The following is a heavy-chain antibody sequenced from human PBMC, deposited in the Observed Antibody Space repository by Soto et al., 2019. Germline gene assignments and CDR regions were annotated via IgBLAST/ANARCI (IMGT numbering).Heavy chain of an antibody. Sequence: SETLSLTCTVSGGSIISGYWSWVRQPPGKGLEWIGYISYSGNTNYNPSLKSRVTMSVDTPKNQFSLRLSSVTTADTAVYYCAGLRGYAGSPIDYWGQGTLVTVSS. V-gene: IGHV4-59*01. CDR2: ISYSGNT. J-gene: IGHJ4*02. CDR1: GGSIISGY. CDR3: AGLRGYAGSPIDY. D-gene: IGHD2-15*01.